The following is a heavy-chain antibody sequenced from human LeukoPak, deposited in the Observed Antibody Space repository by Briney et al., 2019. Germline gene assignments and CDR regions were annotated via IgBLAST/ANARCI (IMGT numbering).Heavy chain of an antibody. CDR1: GGSVTSGNYY. Sequence: SQNLSLTCTVSGGSVTSGNYYWKWIRQPAGKGLEWIGRIYTNGGASYNPSHKSRVTISIDASKNQFSLKLSSVTAADTAVYYCAREPPGYWGQGILVTVSS. V-gene: IGHV4-61*02. J-gene: IGHJ4*02. CDR3: AREPPGY. CDR2: IYTNGGA.